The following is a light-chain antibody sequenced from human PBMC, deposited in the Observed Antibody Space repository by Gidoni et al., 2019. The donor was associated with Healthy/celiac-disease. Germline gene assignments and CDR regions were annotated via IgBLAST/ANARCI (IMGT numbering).Light chain of an antibody. CDR3: QQYYSTLSIT. J-gene: IGKJ5*01. CDR2: AAS. Sequence: DIQMTQSLSSLSASVGDRVTLTCRASQGISNSLAWYQQKPGKAPKLLLYAASRLESGVPSRFSGSGSGTDYTLTISSLQPEDFATYYCQQYYSTLSITFGQGTRLEIK. CDR1: QGISNS. V-gene: IGKV1-NL1*01.